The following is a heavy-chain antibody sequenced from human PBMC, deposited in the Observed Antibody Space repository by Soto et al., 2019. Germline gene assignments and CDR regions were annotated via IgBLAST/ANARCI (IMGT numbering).Heavy chain of an antibody. CDR2: ISYDGSNK. CDR3: ERDYYRINSGYGSSMGV. J-gene: IGHJ6*02. CDR1: GFTFSSYA. D-gene: IGHD5-12*01. Sequence: QVQLVESGGGVVQPGRSLRLSCAASGFTFSSYAMHWVRQAPGKGLEWVAGISYDGSNKYYADSVKGRFTISRDKSKNSMYLQLHSLRAVDTAVYYCERDYYRINSGYGSSMGVWGQGTPVTVSS. V-gene: IGHV3-30-3*01.